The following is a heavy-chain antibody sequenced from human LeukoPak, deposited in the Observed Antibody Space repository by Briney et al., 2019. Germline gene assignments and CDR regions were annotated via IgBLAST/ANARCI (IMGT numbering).Heavy chain of an antibody. Sequence: GGSLRLSCAASGFTFSNHAMSWVRQAPGKGLEWVSTIGGSGSNTFYADSVKGRFTISRDNSKKTLYLQMNSLRAEDSAVYYCAKGGRFSSGWAYDYWGQGRLVTVSS. J-gene: IGHJ4*02. CDR2: IGGSGSNT. CDR1: GFTFSNHA. V-gene: IGHV3-23*01. D-gene: IGHD6-19*01. CDR3: AKGGRFSSGWAYDY.